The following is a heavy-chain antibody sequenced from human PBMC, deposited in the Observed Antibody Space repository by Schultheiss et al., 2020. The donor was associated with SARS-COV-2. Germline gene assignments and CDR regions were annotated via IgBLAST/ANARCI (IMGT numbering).Heavy chain of an antibody. CDR3: ARPDFTYYYDSSGLSEGDDAFDI. Sequence: GGSLRLSCAASGFTFSSYSMNWVRQAPGKGLEWVSSISSSSSYIYYADSVKGRFTISRDNSKNTLYLQMNSLRAEDTAVYYCARPDFTYYYDSSGLSEGDDAFDIWGQGTMVTVSS. D-gene: IGHD3-22*01. V-gene: IGHV3-21*01. CDR2: ISSSSSYI. CDR1: GFTFSSYS. J-gene: IGHJ3*02.